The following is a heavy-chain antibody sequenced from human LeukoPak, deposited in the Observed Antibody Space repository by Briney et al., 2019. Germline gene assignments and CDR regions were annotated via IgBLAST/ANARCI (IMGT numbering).Heavy chain of an antibody. D-gene: IGHD3-16*01. Sequence: SETLSLTCTVSGGSISGHYWTWIRQPPGKGLEWIGQIHYSGRPDYNPSLKSRVTISVDTSKNQLSLKVTSVTGADTAVYYCARFGVDYNMDVWGQGTTVTVSS. J-gene: IGHJ6*02. CDR2: IHYSGRP. V-gene: IGHV4-59*11. CDR1: GGSISGHY. CDR3: ARFGVDYNMDV.